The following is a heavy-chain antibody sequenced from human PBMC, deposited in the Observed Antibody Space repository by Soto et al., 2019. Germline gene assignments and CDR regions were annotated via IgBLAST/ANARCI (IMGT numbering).Heavy chain of an antibody. J-gene: IGHJ5*02. CDR1: GGSFSGYY. CDR3: ARGYSSSWYNWFDP. V-gene: IGHV4-34*01. CDR2: INHSGST. Sequence: SATLSLTCAVYGGSFSGYYWSWIRQPPGKGLEWIGEINHSGSTNYNPSLKSRVTISVDTSKNQFSLKLSSVTAADTAVYYCARGYSSSWYNWFDPWGQGTLVTVSS. D-gene: IGHD6-13*01.